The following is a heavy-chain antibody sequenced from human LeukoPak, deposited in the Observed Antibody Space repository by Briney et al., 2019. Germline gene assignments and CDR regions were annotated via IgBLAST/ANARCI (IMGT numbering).Heavy chain of an antibody. J-gene: IGHJ4*02. D-gene: IGHD3-22*01. CDR2: IYYSGST. V-gene: IGHV4-59*08. CDR3: ARHKSSDYYIYYYFDY. Sequence: NPSETLSLTCTVSGGSISSYYWSWIRQPPGKGLEWIGYIYYSGSTNYNPSLKSRVTISVDTSKNQFSLKLSSVTAADTAVYYCARHKSSDYYIYYYFDYWGQGTLVTVSS. CDR1: GGSISSYY.